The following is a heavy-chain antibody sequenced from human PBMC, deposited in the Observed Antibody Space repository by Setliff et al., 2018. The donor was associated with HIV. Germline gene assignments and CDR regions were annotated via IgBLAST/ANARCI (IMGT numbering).Heavy chain of an antibody. V-gene: IGHV3-23*01. J-gene: IGHJ4*02. D-gene: IGHD6-13*01. CDR3: ANRFRTSNNWYYFDY. CDR2: MGGSSGDT. CDR1: GFTFSSYA. Sequence: LRLSCAASGFTFSSYAMSWVRQAPGKGLEWVSSMGGSSGDTYYADSVKGRFTISRDNTKNTLSLQMNSLGAEDTAIYYCANRFRTSNNWYYFDYWGPGTLVTVSS.